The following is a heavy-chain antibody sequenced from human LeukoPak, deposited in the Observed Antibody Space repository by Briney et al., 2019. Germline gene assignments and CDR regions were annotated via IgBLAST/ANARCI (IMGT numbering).Heavy chain of an antibody. CDR2: MNSGGGTT. CDR3: AREESGGLFDY. J-gene: IGHJ4*02. Sequence: ASVKASCKASGYTFSRYYIHWVRQAPGQGLEWMGKMNSGGGTTTYAQKFQGRVTMTRDTPTSTVYMEMSSLRPEDTAVYYCAREESGGLFDYWGQGTLVTVSS. CDR1: GYTFSRYY. D-gene: IGHD3-16*01. V-gene: IGHV1-46*01.